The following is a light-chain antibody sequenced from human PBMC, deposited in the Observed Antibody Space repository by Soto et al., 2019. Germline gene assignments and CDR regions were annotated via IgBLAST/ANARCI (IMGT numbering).Light chain of an antibody. V-gene: IGKV1-39*01. J-gene: IGKJ4*01. CDR2: AAS. Sequence: DIEMTQSPSSLSASIGETFTLTCRASQSISRYLNWYQQKPGKAPTLLISAASSLERGVPLRFSGGGSGTEFTLTISSLQPEDFATYYCQQYDNLPLTFGGGTKVDIK. CDR3: QQYDNLPLT. CDR1: QSISRY.